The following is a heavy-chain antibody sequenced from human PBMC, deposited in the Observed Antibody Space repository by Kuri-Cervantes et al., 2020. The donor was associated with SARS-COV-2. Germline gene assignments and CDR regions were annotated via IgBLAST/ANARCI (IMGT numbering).Heavy chain of an antibody. CDR1: GLSLSTSGVG. V-gene: IGHV2-5*05. D-gene: IGHD4-17*01. CDR3: AQVTTQEFDY. CDR2: IYWDDDK. Sequence: SGLTLVKPTETLTLTCTVSGLSLSTSGVGVGWIRQPPGKALEWLALIYWDDDKRYGPSLKSRLTITKDTSKNQVVLTMTNMDPVDTATYYCAQVTTQEFDYWGQGTLVTVSS. J-gene: IGHJ4*02.